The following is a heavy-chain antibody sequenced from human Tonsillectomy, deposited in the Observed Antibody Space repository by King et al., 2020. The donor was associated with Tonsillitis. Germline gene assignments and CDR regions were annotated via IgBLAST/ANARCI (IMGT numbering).Heavy chain of an antibody. D-gene: IGHD3-22*01. V-gene: IGHV2-5*01. Sequence: ITLKESGPTLVKPTQTLSLTCTFSGFSLSTSGVGVGWIRQPPGKALEWLALIYWNDDKRYSPSLKSRLTITKDTSKNQVVLTMTNMDPVDTATYYCAHGYYMQHGDAFDIWGQGTMVTVSS. J-gene: IGHJ3*02. CDR3: AHGYYMQHGDAFDI. CDR1: GFSLSTSGVG. CDR2: IYWNDDK.